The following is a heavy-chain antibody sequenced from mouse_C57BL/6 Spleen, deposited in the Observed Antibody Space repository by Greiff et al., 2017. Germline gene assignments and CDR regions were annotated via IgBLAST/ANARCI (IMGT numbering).Heavy chain of an antibody. CDR1: GYTFTSYW. V-gene: IGHV1-52*01. CDR3: ANGASGCEVDY. J-gene: IGHJ2*01. D-gene: IGHD1-3*01. Sequence: QVQLQQSGAELVKPGSSVKLSCKASGYTFTSYWMHWVKQRPIHGLEWIGNIDPADSETNYNQKFKDKATLTVDKSSSTAYMQRSSLTSADSAVYDWANGASGCEVDYWGQGTTLTVSS. CDR2: IDPADSET.